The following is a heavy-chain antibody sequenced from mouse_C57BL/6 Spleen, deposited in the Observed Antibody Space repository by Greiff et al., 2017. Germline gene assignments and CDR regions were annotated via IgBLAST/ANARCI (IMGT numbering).Heavy chain of an antibody. V-gene: IGHV5-17*01. CDR3: ATSLPHWYFEV. CDR1: GFTFSDYG. Sequence: EVQVVESGGGLVKPGGSLKLSCAASGFTFSDYGMHWVRQAPEKGLEWVAYISSGSSTIYYADTVKGRFTISRDNAKNTLFLQMTSLRSEDTAMYYCATSLPHWYFEVWGTGTTVTVSS. D-gene: IGHD2-1*01. CDR2: ISSGSSTI. J-gene: IGHJ1*03.